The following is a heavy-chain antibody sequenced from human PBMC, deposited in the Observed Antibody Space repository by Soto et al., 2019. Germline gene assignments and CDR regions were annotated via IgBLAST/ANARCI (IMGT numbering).Heavy chain of an antibody. CDR1: GYTFTSYY. CDR3: ARDRVDGESPGYYYYGMDV. D-gene: IGHD4-17*01. Sequence: ASVKVSCKASGYTFTSYYMHWVRQAPGQGLERMGIINPSGGSTSYAQKFQGRVTMTRDTSTSTVYMELSSLRSEDTAVYYCARDRVDGESPGYYYYGMDVWGQGTTVTVSS. CDR2: INPSGGST. J-gene: IGHJ6*02. V-gene: IGHV1-46*01.